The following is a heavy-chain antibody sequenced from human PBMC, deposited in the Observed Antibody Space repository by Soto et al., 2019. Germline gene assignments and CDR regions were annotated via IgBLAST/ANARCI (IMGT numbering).Heavy chain of an antibody. CDR3: TRDNGYGYVYNFAH. V-gene: IGHV4-59*01. CDR2: IYYSGST. CDR1: GGSISSYY. Sequence: SETLSLTCTVSGGSISSYYWSWIRQPPGKGLEWIGYIYYSGSTNYNPSLKSRVTISVDTSKNQFSLKLTSVTAADTAVYYCTRDNGYGYVYNFAHGGQGPLVTVSS. J-gene: IGHJ4*02. D-gene: IGHD5-18*01.